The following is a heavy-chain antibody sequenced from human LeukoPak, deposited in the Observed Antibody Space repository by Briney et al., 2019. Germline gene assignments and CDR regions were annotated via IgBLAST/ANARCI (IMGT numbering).Heavy chain of an antibody. D-gene: IGHD3-3*01. Sequence: SETLSLTCTVSGGSISTYYWSWIRQPPGKGLEWIAYISYSGSTNYNPSLKSRVTISVDTSKNQFSLKLSSVTAADTAVYYCARHENVLRFLEWFPDYFDYWGQGTLVTVSS. CDR1: GGSISTYY. CDR2: ISYSGST. V-gene: IGHV4-59*08. J-gene: IGHJ4*02. CDR3: ARHENVLRFLEWFPDYFDY.